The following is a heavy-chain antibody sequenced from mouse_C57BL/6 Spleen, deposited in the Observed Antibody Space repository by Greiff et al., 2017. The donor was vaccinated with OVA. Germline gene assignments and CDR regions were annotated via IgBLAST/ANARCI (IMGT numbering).Heavy chain of an antibody. CDR3: ARGALYYGSSYAWFAY. CDR2: IHPNSGST. V-gene: IGHV1-64*01. J-gene: IGHJ3*01. CDR1: GYTFTSYW. Sequence: QVQLKQPGAELVKPGASVKLSCKASGYTFTSYWMHWVKQRPGQGLEWIGMIHPNSGSTNYNEKFKSKATLTVDKSSSTAYMQLSSLTSEDSAVYYCARGALYYGSSYAWFAYWGQGTLVTVSA. D-gene: IGHD1-1*01.